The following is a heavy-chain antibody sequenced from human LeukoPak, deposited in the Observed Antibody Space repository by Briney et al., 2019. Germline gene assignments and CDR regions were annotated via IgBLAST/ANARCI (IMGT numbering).Heavy chain of an antibody. D-gene: IGHD5-12*01. CDR3: ARDQSGYSGYDTGGAFDI. CDR2: INWNGGST. CDR1: GFTFGDYG. J-gene: IGHJ3*02. Sequence: GGSLRLSCAASGFTFGDYGMSWVRQAPGKGLEWVSGINWNGGSTGYADSVKGRFTISRDNAKNSLYLQMNSLRAEDTALYYCARDQSGYSGYDTGGAFDIWGQGTMVTVSS. V-gene: IGHV3-20*04.